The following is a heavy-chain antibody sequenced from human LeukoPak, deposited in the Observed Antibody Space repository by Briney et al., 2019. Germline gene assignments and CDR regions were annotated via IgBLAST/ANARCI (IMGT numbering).Heavy chain of an antibody. CDR2: INTYNGNT. CDR1: GYTFTSYG. D-gene: IGHD3-10*01. CDR3: ARTYGSGNYLDY. J-gene: IGHJ4*02. Sequence: ASVKVSCKASGYTFTSYGISWVRQAPGQGLEWMGWINTYNGNTNYAQKLQGRVTMTTDTSTSTAYMELRSLRSDDTAVYYCARTYGSGNYLDYWGQGTLVTVSS. V-gene: IGHV1-18*01.